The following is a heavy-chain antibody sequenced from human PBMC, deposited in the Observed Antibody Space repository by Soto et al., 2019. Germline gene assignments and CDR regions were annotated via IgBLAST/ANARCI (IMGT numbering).Heavy chain of an antibody. CDR2: ISGSGGST. CDR1: GFTFSSYA. D-gene: IGHD3-3*01. J-gene: IGHJ6*03. CDR3: AKDFWSGYTPRGYYYYMDV. Sequence: GGSLRLSCAASGFTFSSYAMSWVRQAPGKGLEWVSAISGSGGSTYYADSVKGRFTISRDNSKNTLYLQMNSLRAEDTAVYYCAKDFWSGYTPRGYYYYMDVWGKGTTVTVSS. V-gene: IGHV3-23*01.